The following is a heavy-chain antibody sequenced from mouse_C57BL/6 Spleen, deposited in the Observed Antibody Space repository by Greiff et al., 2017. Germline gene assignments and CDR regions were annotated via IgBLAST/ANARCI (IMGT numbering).Heavy chain of an antibody. CDR3: ARGPRNYNFDY. CDR2: ISSGSSTI. J-gene: IGHJ2*01. D-gene: IGHD2-12*01. Sequence: EVHLVESGGGLVKPGGSLKLSCAASGFTFSDYGMHWVRQAPEKGLEWVAYISSGSSTIYYAATVKGRFTISRDNAKNTLFLQMTSLKSDDTAMYYCARGPRNYNFDYWGQGTTLTGSS. V-gene: IGHV5-17*01. CDR1: GFTFSDYG.